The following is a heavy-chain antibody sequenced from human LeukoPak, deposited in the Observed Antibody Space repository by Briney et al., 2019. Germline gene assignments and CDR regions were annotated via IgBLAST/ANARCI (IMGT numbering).Heavy chain of an antibody. Sequence: SGGSLRLSCAASGFTVSSNYMSWVRQAPGKGQEWVSVIYSGGSTYYADSVKGRFTISRDNSKNTLYLQMNSLRAEDTAVYYCARGDKYSYGLDLYFDYWGQGTLVTVSS. CDR2: IYSGGST. V-gene: IGHV3-53*01. CDR1: GFTVSSNY. CDR3: ARGDKYSYGLDLYFDY. J-gene: IGHJ4*02. D-gene: IGHD5-18*01.